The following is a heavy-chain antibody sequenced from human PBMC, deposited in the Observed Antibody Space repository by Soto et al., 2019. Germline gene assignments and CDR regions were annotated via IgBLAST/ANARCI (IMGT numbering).Heavy chain of an antibody. D-gene: IGHD1-7*01. J-gene: IGHJ4*02. CDR2: ISAYNGNT. Sequence: ASVKVSCKASGYTFTSYGISWVRQAPGQGLEWMGWISAYNGNTNYAQKLQGRVTMTTDTSTSTAYMELRSLRSDDTAVYYCARAELELPRVLYFDCWGQGTLVTVSS. CDR3: ARAELELPRVLYFDC. CDR1: GYTFTSYG. V-gene: IGHV1-18*04.